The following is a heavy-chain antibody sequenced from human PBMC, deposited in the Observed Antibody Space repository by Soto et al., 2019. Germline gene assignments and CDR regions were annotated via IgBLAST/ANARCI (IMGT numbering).Heavy chain of an antibody. D-gene: IGHD5-12*01. Sequence: QVQLVESGGGVVQPGRSLRLSCEASGFTFRDYAMHWVRQAPGKGLEWVAAIPSDGSAQHYADSVKGRFSISRDNSKNTLSLQMSSLRVDDTAVYYCAKGSSREGYNWGQGTLVTVSS. CDR2: IPSDGSAQ. CDR1: GFTFRDYA. CDR3: AKGSSREGYN. V-gene: IGHV3-30-3*01. J-gene: IGHJ4*02.